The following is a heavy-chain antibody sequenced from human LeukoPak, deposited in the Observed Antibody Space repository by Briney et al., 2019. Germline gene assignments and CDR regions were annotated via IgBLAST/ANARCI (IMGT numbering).Heavy chain of an antibody. V-gene: IGHV3-15*01. Sequence: GGSLRLSCTASGFTFNNAWMSWVRQAPGKGLELVGRIKSKADGGATDYAAPVKGRFTISRDDSKNTLSLQMDSLKTEDTAMYYCTTDRGIAARPLFDFWGQGTLVTVSA. CDR1: GFTFNNAW. CDR2: IKSKADGGAT. J-gene: IGHJ4*02. CDR3: TTDRGIAARPLFDF. D-gene: IGHD6-6*01.